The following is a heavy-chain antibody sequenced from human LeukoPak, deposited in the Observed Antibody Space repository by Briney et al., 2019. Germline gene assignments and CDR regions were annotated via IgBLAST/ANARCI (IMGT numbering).Heavy chain of an antibody. CDR3: ARVASRPTGTDY. Sequence: PLETLSLTCTVSGGSISAYYWNWIRQPPGKGLEWIGYIYYSGSTNYNPSLRSRVTMSVDTSKNQFSLNLSSVTAADTAVYYCARVASRPTGTDYWGQGTLVTVSS. CDR1: GGSISAYY. J-gene: IGHJ4*02. V-gene: IGHV4-59*01. D-gene: IGHD1-1*01. CDR2: IYYSGST.